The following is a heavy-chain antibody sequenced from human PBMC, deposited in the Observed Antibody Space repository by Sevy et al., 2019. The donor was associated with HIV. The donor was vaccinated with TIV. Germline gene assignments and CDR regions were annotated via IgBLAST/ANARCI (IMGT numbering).Heavy chain of an antibody. CDR1: GFTFGDYA. Sequence: GGSLRLSCTASGFTFGDYAMSWFRQAPGKGLEWVGFIRSKAYGGTTEYAASVKGRFTISRDDSKSIAYLQMNSLKTEDTAVYYCTRDRITMVRGATPRDYYYGMDVWGQWTTVTVSS. CDR3: TRDRITMVRGATPRDYYYGMDV. J-gene: IGHJ6*02. V-gene: IGHV3-49*03. D-gene: IGHD3-10*01. CDR2: IRSKAYGGTT.